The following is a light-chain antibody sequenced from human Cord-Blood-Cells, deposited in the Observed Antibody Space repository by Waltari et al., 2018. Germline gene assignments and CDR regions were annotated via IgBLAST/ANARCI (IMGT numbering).Light chain of an antibody. V-gene: IGLV2-14*01. Sequence: QSALTPPASVSGSPGQSSTISCSGTSSHVGGSNYVSWYQQHPGNAPKLMIYDVSKRPSGVSNRFSGSKSGNTASLTISGLQAEDEADYYCSSYTSSSTLVFGGGTKLTVL. CDR1: SSHVGGSNY. CDR3: SSYTSSSTLV. CDR2: DVS. J-gene: IGLJ2*01.